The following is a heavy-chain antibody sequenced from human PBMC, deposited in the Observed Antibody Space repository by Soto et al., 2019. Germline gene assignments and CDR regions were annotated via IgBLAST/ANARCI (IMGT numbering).Heavy chain of an antibody. V-gene: IGHV1-2*04. CDR3: ARAETIFGVVTRFDY. CDR2: INPNSGGT. Sequence: ASVKASCKASGYTFTGHYMHWVRQAQGQGLEWMGWINPNSGGTNYAQKFQGWVTMTRDTSISTAYMELSRLRSDDTAVYYCARAETIFGVVTRFDYWGQGTLVTVSS. D-gene: IGHD3-3*01. CDR1: GYTFTGHY. J-gene: IGHJ4*02.